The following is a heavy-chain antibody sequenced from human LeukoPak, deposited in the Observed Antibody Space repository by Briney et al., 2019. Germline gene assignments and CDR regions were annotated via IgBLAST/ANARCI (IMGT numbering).Heavy chain of an antibody. D-gene: IGHD3-22*01. CDR3: ARDVGLYYYDSSGYIPRHFDY. V-gene: IGHV1-46*01. CDR2: INPSGGST. J-gene: IGHJ4*02. Sequence: ASVKVSCKASGYTFTSYYMHWVRQAPGQGLEWMGIINPSGGSTSYAQKFQGRVTMTRDMSTSTVYMELSSLRSEDTAVYYCARDVGLYYYDSSGYIPRHFDYWGQGTLSPSPQ. CDR1: GYTFTSYY.